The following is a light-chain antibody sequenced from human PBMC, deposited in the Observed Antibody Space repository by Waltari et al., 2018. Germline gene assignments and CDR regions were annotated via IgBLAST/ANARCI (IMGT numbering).Light chain of an antibody. CDR2: DVL. Sequence: QSALTQPASVSGSLGQSISISCSGTYSNVRSYDLVSWYHQRPGEAPKLLIYDVLKRPSWISKRFSGSKTGNAASLTISALQPEDEGTYYCCSYASSSPRLIFGGGTELSVL. J-gene: IGLJ2*01. CDR3: CSYASSSPRLI. V-gene: IGLV2-23*02. CDR1: YSNVRSYDL.